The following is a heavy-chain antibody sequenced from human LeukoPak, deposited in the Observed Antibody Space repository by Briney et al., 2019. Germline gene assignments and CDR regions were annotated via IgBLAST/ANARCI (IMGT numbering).Heavy chain of an antibody. CDR3: TRAITYFYGSVTYDWFAS. CDR1: GFTFSSYW. J-gene: IGHJ5*01. V-gene: IGHV3-74*01. D-gene: IGHD3-10*01. CDR2: IKSDGST. Sequence: GGSLRLSCEASGFTFSSYWMHWVRQTPGKGLMWVARIKSDGSTIYADSVQGRFTISRDNAKNMVYLQMNSLRDDDTAIYYCTRAITYFYGSVTYDWFASWGQGTRVTVPS.